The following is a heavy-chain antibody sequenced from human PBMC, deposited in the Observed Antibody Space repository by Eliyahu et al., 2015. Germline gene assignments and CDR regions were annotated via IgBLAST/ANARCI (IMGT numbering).Heavy chain of an antibody. Sequence: QVQLVQSGAEVKKPGASVKXSCKASGYTXTSXYMXWXRQAPGQGLEWMGIINPSGGSTSYAQKFQGRVTMTRDTSTSTVYMELSSLRSEDTAVYYCARAHADIVVVPAAMPKTLSYYFDYWGQGTLVTVSS. CDR2: INPSGGST. CDR3: ARAHADIVVVPAAMPKTLSYYFDY. J-gene: IGHJ4*02. CDR1: GYTXTSXY. V-gene: IGHV1-46*01. D-gene: IGHD2-2*01.